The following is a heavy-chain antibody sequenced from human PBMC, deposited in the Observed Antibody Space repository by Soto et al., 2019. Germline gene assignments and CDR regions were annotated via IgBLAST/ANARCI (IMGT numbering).Heavy chain of an antibody. Sequence: SVKVSCKASGGTFSSYTISWVRQAPGQGLEWMGRINPNSGITNYAQKFQGWVTITRDTSTSTAYMELSRLRSDDTAVYYCARSPWGYCSSTSCRSNWFDPWGQGTLVTVSS. CDR1: GGTFSSYT. V-gene: IGHV1-2*04. J-gene: IGHJ5*02. D-gene: IGHD2-2*01. CDR2: INPNSGIT. CDR3: ARSPWGYCSSTSCRSNWFDP.